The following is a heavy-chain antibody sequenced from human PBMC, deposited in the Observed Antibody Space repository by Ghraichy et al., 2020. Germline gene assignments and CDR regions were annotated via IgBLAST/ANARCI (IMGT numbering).Heavy chain of an antibody. J-gene: IGHJ4*02. Sequence: ASAKVSCKASGYTFTSYGIGWVRQAPGQGLEWMGWISASNGNTHYAHKLQGRVTMTTDTSTSTAYMELRSLRSDDTAVYYCARDPYYYYDSSGYSIFDYWGQGTLVTVSS. CDR1: GYTFTSYG. D-gene: IGHD3-22*01. V-gene: IGHV1-18*01. CDR2: ISASNGNT. CDR3: ARDPYYYYDSSGYSIFDY.